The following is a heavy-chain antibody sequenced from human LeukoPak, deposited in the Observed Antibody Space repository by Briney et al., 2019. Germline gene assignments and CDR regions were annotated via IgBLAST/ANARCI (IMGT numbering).Heavy chain of an antibody. D-gene: IGHD1-1*01. CDR2: IYPGDSDT. CDR3: ARQDGNSKYYFDY. Sequence: GESLKISCKGSGYSFTYYWIGWVREMPGKGLEWMGIIYPGDSDTRYRPSFQGQVTISVDKSISTAYLQWSSLKASDTAMYYCARQDGNSKYYFDYWGQGTLVTVSS. V-gene: IGHV5-51*01. J-gene: IGHJ4*02. CDR1: GYSFTYYW.